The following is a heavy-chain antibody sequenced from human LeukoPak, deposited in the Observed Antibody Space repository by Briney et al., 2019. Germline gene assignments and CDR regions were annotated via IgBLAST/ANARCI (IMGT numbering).Heavy chain of an antibody. Sequence: GGSLRLSCAASRFTFSSYAMTWVRQAPGKGLEWVSVITGSSGSTYYADSVKGRFTISRGNSKNTLYLQMNSLRVEDTAVYYCAKDRVVGAIDVFDIWGQGTMVTVSS. CDR3: AKDRVVGAIDVFDI. V-gene: IGHV3-23*01. CDR2: ITGSSGST. D-gene: IGHD1-26*01. J-gene: IGHJ3*02. CDR1: RFTFSSYA.